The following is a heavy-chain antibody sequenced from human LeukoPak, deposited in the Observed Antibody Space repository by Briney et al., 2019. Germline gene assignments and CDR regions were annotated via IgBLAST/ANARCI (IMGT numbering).Heavy chain of an antibody. V-gene: IGHV1-2*02. Sequence: GASVKVSCKASGYTFTDSYVHWVRQAPGQGLEWMGWINPNSGGTNYAQKFQGRVTMTRDTSISTAYMELSRLRSDDTAVYYCARDLVDIVATVDYWGQGTLVTVSS. D-gene: IGHD5-12*01. J-gene: IGHJ4*02. CDR3: ARDLVDIVATVDY. CDR1: GYTFTDSY. CDR2: INPNSGGT.